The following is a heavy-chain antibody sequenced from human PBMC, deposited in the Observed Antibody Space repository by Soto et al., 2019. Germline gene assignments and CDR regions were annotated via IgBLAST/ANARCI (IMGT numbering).Heavy chain of an antibody. V-gene: IGHV1-18*01. CDR1: GYTFTIYG. CDR2: ISAYNGNT. Sequence: ASVTVSCKASGYTFTIYGIIWVRQAPGQGLEWMGWISAYNGNTNYAQKLQGRVTMTTDTSTSTAYMELRSLRSDDTAVYYCARDGYYDILTVNYYYGMDVWGQGTTVTVSS. D-gene: IGHD3-9*01. CDR3: ARDGYYDILTVNYYYGMDV. J-gene: IGHJ6*02.